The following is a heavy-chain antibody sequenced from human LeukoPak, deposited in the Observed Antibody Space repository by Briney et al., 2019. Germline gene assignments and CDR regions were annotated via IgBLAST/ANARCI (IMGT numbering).Heavy chain of an antibody. D-gene: IGHD3-3*01. J-gene: IGHJ4*02. CDR3: AKDGSYHRSFWDY. CDR2: ISGSGGST. CDR1: GFTFNNHW. V-gene: IGHV3-23*01. Sequence: GGSLRLSCVVSGFTFNNHWMSWVRQAPGKGLEWVSAISGSGGSTYYADSVKGRFTISRDNSKNTLYLQMNSLRAEDTAVYYCAKDGSYHRSFWDYWGQGTLVTVSS.